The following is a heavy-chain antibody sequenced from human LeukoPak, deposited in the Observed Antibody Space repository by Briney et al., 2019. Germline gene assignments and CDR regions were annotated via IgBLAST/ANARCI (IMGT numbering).Heavy chain of an antibody. Sequence: PVGSLRLSCAASGFTFSSYDMHWVRQTTGKGLEWVSTIGTAGDTYYLGSVKGRFTISRENAENSLYLQMNSLRAGDTAVYYCARAGSGYYDFDYWGQGTLATVSS. CDR2: IGTAGDT. D-gene: IGHD3-22*01. J-gene: IGHJ4*02. V-gene: IGHV3-13*04. CDR1: GFTFSSYD. CDR3: ARAGSGYYDFDY.